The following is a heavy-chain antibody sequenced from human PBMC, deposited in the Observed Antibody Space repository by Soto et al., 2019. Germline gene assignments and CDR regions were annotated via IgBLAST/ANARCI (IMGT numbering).Heavy chain of an antibody. CDR2: IYYNGST. J-gene: IGHJ4*02. V-gene: IGHV4-59*08. CDR3: ASSVTMTSDFDY. D-gene: IGHD4-17*01. Sequence: QVQLQESGPGLVKPSETLSLTCTVSGDSISSYYWSWIRQPPGKGPEWIGYIYYNGSTNYNPSLKSRVTISVDTSKNQFSLKLRSVTAADTAVYYCASSVTMTSDFDYWGQGTLVTVSS. CDR1: GDSISSYY.